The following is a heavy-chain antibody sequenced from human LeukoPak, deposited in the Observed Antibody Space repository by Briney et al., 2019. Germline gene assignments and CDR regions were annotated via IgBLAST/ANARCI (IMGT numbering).Heavy chain of an antibody. Sequence: SETLSLTCTVSGYSIRSGYYWGWIRQPPGKGLEWIGSIYHSGSTYYNPSLKSRVTISVDTSKNQFSLKLSSVTAADTAVYYCARVYSSSSALDSWGQGTLVTVSS. J-gene: IGHJ5*02. CDR1: GYSIRSGYY. CDR2: IYHSGST. V-gene: IGHV4-38-2*02. CDR3: ARVYSSSSALDS. D-gene: IGHD6-6*01.